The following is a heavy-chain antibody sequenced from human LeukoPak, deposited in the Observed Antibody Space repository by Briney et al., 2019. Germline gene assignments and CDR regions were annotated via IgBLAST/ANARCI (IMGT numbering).Heavy chain of an antibody. J-gene: IGHJ5*02. CDR1: GGSISSYY. Sequence: ETLSLTCTVSGGSISSYYWSWIRQPPGEGLEWIGYIYYSGSTNYNPSLKSRVTISVDTSKNQFSLKLSSVTAADTAVYYCANGGYCSSTSCYPNWFDPWGQGTLVTVSS. CDR3: ANGGYCSSTSCYPNWFDP. CDR2: IYYSGST. D-gene: IGHD2-2*01. V-gene: IGHV4-59*01.